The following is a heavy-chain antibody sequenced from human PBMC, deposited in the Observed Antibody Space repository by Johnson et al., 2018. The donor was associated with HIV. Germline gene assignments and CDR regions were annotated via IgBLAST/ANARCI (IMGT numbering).Heavy chain of an antibody. J-gene: IGHJ3*02. D-gene: IGHD6-13*01. Sequence: EVQLVESGGGVVRPGGSLRLSCAASGFIIDDYGMSWVRQAPGKGLEWVSGISGSGGSTYYADSVKGRFTISRDNSKNTLYLQMNSLRAEDTAVYYCALSGGAAAYDAFDIWGQGTMVTVSS. CDR3: ALSGGAAAYDAFDI. V-gene: IGHV3-23*04. CDR1: GFIIDDYG. CDR2: ISGSGGST.